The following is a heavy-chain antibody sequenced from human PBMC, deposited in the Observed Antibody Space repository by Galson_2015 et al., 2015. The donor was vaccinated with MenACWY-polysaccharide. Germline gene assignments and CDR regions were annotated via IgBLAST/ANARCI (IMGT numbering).Heavy chain of an antibody. CDR3: ARVEKYSGSYYILH. D-gene: IGHD1-26*01. CDR2: IYHSGST. CDR1: GYSISSGYY. J-gene: IGHJ4*02. V-gene: IGHV4-38-2*01. Sequence: ETLSLTCAVSGYSISSGYYWGWIRQPPGKGLEWIGSIYHSGSTYYNPSLKSRVTISVDASKYQFSLKLSSATAADTAVYYCARVEKYSGSYYILHWGQGALVTVSS.